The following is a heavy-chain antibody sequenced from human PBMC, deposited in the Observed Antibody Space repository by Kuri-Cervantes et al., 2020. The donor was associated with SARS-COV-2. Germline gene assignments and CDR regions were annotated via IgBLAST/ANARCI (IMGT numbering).Heavy chain of an antibody. Sequence: GESLKISCAASGFTFSSYGMHWVRQAPGKGLEWVSVIYSGGSTYYADSVKGRFTISRDNSKNTLYLQMNSLRAEDTAVYYCAPRIAARLMVDYWGQGTLVTVSS. V-gene: IGHV3-NL1*01. CDR2: IYSGGST. D-gene: IGHD6-6*01. CDR1: GFTFSSYG. CDR3: APRIAARLMVDY. J-gene: IGHJ4*02.